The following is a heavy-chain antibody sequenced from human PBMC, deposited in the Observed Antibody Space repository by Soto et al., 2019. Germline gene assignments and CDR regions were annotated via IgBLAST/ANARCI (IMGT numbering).Heavy chain of an antibody. CDR3: ASLTSTWQVGFDY. CDR1: GFTFSSYA. Sequence: GGSLRLSCAASGFTFSSYAMSWVRQAPGQGLEWVSGISGSGGATFYADSVKGRFTISRDNSKNTLYLQMNSLRTEDTAVYFCASLTSTWQVGFDYWGQGTLVTVSS. CDR2: ISGSGGAT. D-gene: IGHD6-13*01. J-gene: IGHJ4*02. V-gene: IGHV3-23*01.